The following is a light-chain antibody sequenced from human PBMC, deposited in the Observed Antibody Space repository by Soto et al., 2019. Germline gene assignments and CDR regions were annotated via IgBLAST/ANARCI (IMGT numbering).Light chain of an antibody. J-gene: IGKJ1*01. CDR2: GAS. CDR1: QNIRSD. Sequence: MTQSPSTQSASVGDRVTLYCRASQNIRSDLAWYQQKPGQAPRLLMYGASIRATGIPARFSGSGSGTDFTLTISSLQSEDLALYYCQQYINWTFGQGTKVDIK. V-gene: IGKV3-15*01. CDR3: QQYINWT.